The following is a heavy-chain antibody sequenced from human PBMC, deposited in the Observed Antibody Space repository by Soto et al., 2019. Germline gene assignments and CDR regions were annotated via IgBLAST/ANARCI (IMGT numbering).Heavy chain of an antibody. CDR2: ISGSGGST. Sequence: GGSLRLSCAASGFTFSSYAMSWVRQAPGKGLEWVSAISGSGGSTYYADSVKGRFTISRDNSKNTMYLQMNSLRAEDTAAYYCAKRHCSGGSCYSGVYYYMDVWGKGTTVTVSS. V-gene: IGHV3-23*01. CDR1: GFTFSSYA. CDR3: AKRHCSGGSCYSGVYYYMDV. D-gene: IGHD2-15*01. J-gene: IGHJ6*03.